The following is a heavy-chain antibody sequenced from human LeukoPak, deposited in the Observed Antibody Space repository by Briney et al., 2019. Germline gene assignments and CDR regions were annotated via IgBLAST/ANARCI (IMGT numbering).Heavy chain of an antibody. CDR1: GGPMRSGSYY. CDR3: VRDHPTPNTGYMDV. J-gene: IGHJ6*03. Sequence: PSQTLSLTCTVSGGPMRSGSYYWSWIRQPAGKGLEWIGRIYTSGNTNYNPSLKSRVTISEDTSKNQFSLNLNSVTAADTAVYYCVRDHPTPNTGYMDVWGKGTTVTVSS. V-gene: IGHV4-61*02. D-gene: IGHD1-1*01. CDR2: IYTSGNT.